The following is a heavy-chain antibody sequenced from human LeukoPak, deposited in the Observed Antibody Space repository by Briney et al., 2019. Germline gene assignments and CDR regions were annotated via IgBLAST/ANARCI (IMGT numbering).Heavy chain of an antibody. CDR3: ARDKRDSSSFDY. CDR2: IYYTGST. D-gene: IGHD6-6*01. J-gene: IGHJ4*02. Sequence: PSETLSLTCTVSGGSISSYYWSWIRQPPGKGLEWIGYIYYTGSTNYNPSLKSRVTISLDTSKNQFSLKLSSVTAADTAVYYCARDKRDSSSFDYWGQGTLVTVSS. CDR1: GGSISSYY. V-gene: IGHV4-59*01.